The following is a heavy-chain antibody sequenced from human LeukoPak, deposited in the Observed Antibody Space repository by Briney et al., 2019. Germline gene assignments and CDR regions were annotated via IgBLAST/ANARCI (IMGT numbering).Heavy chain of an antibody. CDR3: ARRNTRSYCSSTSCFRTNWFDP. CDR2: IYYSGST. V-gene: IGHV4-59*01. J-gene: IGHJ5*02. D-gene: IGHD2-2*01. Sequence: PSETLSLTCTVSGGSISSYYWSWIRQPPGKGLEWIGYIYYSGSTNYNPSLKSRVTISVDTSKNQFSLKLSSVTAADTAVYYCARRNTRSYCSSTSCFRTNWFDPWGQGTLVTVSS. CDR1: GGSISSYY.